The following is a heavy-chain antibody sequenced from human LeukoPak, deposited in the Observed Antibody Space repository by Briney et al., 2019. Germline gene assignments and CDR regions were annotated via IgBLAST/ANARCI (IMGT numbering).Heavy chain of an antibody. Sequence: ASVKVSCKASGYTFTSYYMHWVRQAPGQGLEWMGIINPSGGSTSYAQKFQGRVTMTRDMSTSTAYMELRSLRSDDTAVYYCARRPVQDAFDIWGQGTMVTVSS. CDR1: GYTFTSYY. CDR2: INPSGGST. J-gene: IGHJ3*02. CDR3: ARRPVQDAFDI. V-gene: IGHV1-46*01.